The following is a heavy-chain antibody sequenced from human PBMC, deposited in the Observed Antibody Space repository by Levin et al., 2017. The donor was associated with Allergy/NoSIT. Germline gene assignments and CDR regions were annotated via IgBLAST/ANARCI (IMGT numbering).Heavy chain of an antibody. CDR3: ARISNWSGGNYFDH. J-gene: IGHJ4*02. V-gene: IGHV3-21*01. D-gene: IGHD1-20*01. Sequence: ESLKISCAASGFRFDLFGMTWVRQAPGKGLEWVSSITSRSGYIHYSDSVKGRFTISRDNAKRSLFLQMDRLTADDTAVYYCARISNWSGGNYFDHWGLGTLVTVSS. CDR1: GFRFDLFG. CDR2: ITSRSGYI.